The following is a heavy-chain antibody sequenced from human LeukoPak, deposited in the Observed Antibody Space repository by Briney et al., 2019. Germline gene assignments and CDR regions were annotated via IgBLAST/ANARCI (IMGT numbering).Heavy chain of an antibody. Sequence: ASVKVSCKASGYTFTVYYMHWVRQAPGQGLEWMGRIIPILGIANYAQKFQGRVTITAVKSTSTAYMELSSLRSEDTAVYYCARLCSSTSCRDYWGQGTLVTVSS. CDR3: ARLCSSTSCRDY. V-gene: IGHV1-69*02. J-gene: IGHJ4*02. CDR2: IIPILGIA. D-gene: IGHD2-2*01. CDR1: GYTFTVYY.